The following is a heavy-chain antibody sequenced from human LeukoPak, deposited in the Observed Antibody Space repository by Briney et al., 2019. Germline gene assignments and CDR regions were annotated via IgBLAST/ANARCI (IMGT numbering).Heavy chain of an antibody. Sequence: PSETLSLTCTVSGGSISGYYWNWLRQPPGKGLEWIANIYSSGNTLYNSSLKSRVAISVDTSKNQFSLKLSSVTAADTAVYYCARELGTYYNAFDYWGQGTLVTDSS. CDR3: ARELGTYYNAFDY. CDR1: GGSISGYY. CDR2: IYSSGNT. D-gene: IGHD3-10*01. V-gene: IGHV4-59*01. J-gene: IGHJ4*02.